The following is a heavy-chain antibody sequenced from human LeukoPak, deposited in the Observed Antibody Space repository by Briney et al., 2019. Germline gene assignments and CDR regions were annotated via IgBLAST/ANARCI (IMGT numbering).Heavy chain of an antibody. V-gene: IGHV3-30*03. CDR3: ARAGAVRYSSSSAHDAFDI. D-gene: IGHD6-13*01. Sequence: GGSLRLSCAASGFTFSSYGMHWVRQAPGKGLEWVAVISYDGSNKYYADSVKGRFTISRDNSKNTLYLQMNSLRAEDTAVYYCARAGAVRYSSSSAHDAFDIWGQGTMVTVSS. J-gene: IGHJ3*02. CDR1: GFTFSSYG. CDR2: ISYDGSNK.